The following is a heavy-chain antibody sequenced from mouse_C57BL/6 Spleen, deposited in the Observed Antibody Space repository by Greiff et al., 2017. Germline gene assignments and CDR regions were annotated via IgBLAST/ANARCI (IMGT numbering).Heavy chain of an antibody. CDR2: INPGSGGT. CDR1: GYAFTNYL. Sequence: VQLQQSGAELVRPGTSVKVSCKASGYAFTNYLIEWVKQRPGQGLEWIGLINPGSGGTNYNEKFKVKATLTADNSSSTAYMQLSSLPSEDSAVYFCARFYDYAYYAMDYGGQGTSVTVDS. CDR3: ARFYDYAYYAMDY. D-gene: IGHD2-4*01. V-gene: IGHV1-54*01. J-gene: IGHJ4*01.